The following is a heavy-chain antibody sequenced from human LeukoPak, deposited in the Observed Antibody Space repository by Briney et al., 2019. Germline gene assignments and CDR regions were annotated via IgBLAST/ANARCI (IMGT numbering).Heavy chain of an antibody. Sequence: GGSLRLSCAASGFTLSSYSMQWVRQTPGKGLEWVGSMSNRGENTFYGEAVKGRFTNSRDNAKSSLYLQMNSLRAEDTAVYYCARDQGISSGWFERFDYWGQGTLVTVSS. CDR1: GFTLSSYS. CDR2: MSNRGENT. CDR3: ARDQGISSGWFERFDY. D-gene: IGHD6-19*01. J-gene: IGHJ4*02. V-gene: IGHV3-33*05.